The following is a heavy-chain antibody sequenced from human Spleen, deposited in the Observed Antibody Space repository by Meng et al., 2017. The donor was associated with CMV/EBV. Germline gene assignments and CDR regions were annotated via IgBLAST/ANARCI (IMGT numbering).Heavy chain of an antibody. CDR1: GFTFSSYA. Sequence: GESLKISCAASGFTFSSYAMNWVRQAPGKGLEWVANIGESGRTIYYADSVKGRFTISRDNAKNSLYLQMNSLRAEDTAVYYCARDPRHCSSSNCQSDCWGQGTLVTVSS. CDR2: IGESGRTI. CDR3: ARDPRHCSSSNCQSDC. J-gene: IGHJ4*02. D-gene: IGHD2-2*01. V-gene: IGHV3-48*03.